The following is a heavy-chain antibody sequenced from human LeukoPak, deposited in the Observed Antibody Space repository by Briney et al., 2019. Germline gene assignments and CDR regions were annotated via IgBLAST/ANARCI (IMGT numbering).Heavy chain of an antibody. CDR2: ISYDGSNK. J-gene: IGHJ6*03. CDR1: GFTFSTYA. CDR3: AKDSWYRDGECYYYYMDV. Sequence: GGSLRLSCAASGFTFSTYAMHWVRQAPGKGLEWVAVISYDGSNKYYADSVKGRFTISRDNSKNTLYLQMNSLRAEDTAVYYCAKDSWYRDGECYYYYMDVWGKGTTVTISS. V-gene: IGHV3-30*18. D-gene: IGHD6-13*01.